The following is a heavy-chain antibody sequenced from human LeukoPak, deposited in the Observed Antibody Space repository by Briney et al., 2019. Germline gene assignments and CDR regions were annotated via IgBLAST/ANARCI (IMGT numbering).Heavy chain of an antibody. CDR3: AREQYQLLSLDY. D-gene: IGHD2-2*01. CDR2: ISSSGSTI. V-gene: IGHV3-11*04. J-gene: IGHJ4*02. CDR1: GFTFSDYY. Sequence: GGSLRLSCAASGFTFSDYYMSWIRQAPGKGLEWVSYISSSGSTIYYADSVKGRFTISRDNAKNSLYPQMNSLRAEDTAVYYCAREQYQLLSLDYWGQGTLVTVSS.